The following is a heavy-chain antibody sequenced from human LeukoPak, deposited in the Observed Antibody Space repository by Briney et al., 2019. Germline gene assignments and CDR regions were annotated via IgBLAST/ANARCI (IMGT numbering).Heavy chain of an antibody. D-gene: IGHD4-17*01. CDR1: GGSISSGSYY. V-gene: IGHV4-61*02. J-gene: IGHJ4*02. Sequence: TASQTLSLXCTVSGGSISSGSYYWSWIRQPAGKGLEWIGRIYTSGSTNYNPSLKSRVTISVDTSKNQFSLKLSSVTAADTAVYYCARGQWLTTVIIDYWGQGTLVTVSS. CDR2: IYTSGST. CDR3: ARGQWLTTVIIDY.